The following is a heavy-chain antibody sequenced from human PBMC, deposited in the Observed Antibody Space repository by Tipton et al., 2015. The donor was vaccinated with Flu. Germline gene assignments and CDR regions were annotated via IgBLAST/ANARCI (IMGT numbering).Heavy chain of an antibody. CDR2: IYPAGGGT. CDR3: ARDRGLGAYTFDY. V-gene: IGHV1-46*01. D-gene: IGHD3-10*01. CDR1: GYTFTNYN. J-gene: IGHJ4*02. Sequence: QLVQSGAEVKKPGASVRISCTGSGYTFTNYNMHWVRQGPGQGPEWMGIIYPAGGGTTYAQTFQGRVTLTRDKSTSTVYMELSSLRSVDTAFYYCARDRGLGAYTFDYWGQGTLVTVS.